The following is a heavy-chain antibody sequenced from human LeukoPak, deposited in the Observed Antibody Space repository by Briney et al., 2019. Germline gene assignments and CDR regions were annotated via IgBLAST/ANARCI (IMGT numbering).Heavy chain of an antibody. CDR1: GGSISSSSYS. D-gene: IGHD4-17*01. CDR3: ARHPAPGTYGDYVYYLDY. J-gene: IGHJ4*02. Sequence: ASETLSLTCTVSGGSISSSSYSWGWIRQPPGKGLEWIGSIYYSGSTYYNPSLKSRVTISVDTSKNQFSLKLSSVTAADTAVYYCARHPAPGTYGDYVYYLDYWGQGTLVTVSS. CDR2: IYYSGST. V-gene: IGHV4-39*01.